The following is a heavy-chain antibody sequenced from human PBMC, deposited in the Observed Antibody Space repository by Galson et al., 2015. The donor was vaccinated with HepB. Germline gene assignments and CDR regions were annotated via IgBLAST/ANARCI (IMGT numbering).Heavy chain of an antibody. CDR1: GGSISSSSYY. D-gene: IGHD7-27*01. CDR3: ARRGLGRSLGYFDL. CDR2: IYYSGST. V-gene: IGHV4-39*01. Sequence: ETLSLTCTVSGGSISSSSYYWGWIRQPPGKGLEWIGSIYYSGSTYYNPSLKSRVTISVDTSKNQFSLKLSSVTAADTAVYYCARRGLGRSLGYFDLWGRGTLVTVSS. J-gene: IGHJ2*01.